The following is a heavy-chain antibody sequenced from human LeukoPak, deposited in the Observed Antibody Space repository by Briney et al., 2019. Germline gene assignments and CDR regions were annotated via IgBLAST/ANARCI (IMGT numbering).Heavy chain of an antibody. Sequence: SETLSLPCTVSGGSISSYYWSWIRPPPGKGLEWIGYIYTSGSTNYNPSLKRRVTISVDTSKNQFSLKLSSVTSADTAVYYCATSYNWNYRHYYYYMDVWGKGTTVTVSS. V-gene: IGHV4-4*09. CDR2: IYTSGST. J-gene: IGHJ6*03. CDR3: ATSYNWNYRHYYYYMDV. CDR1: GGSISSYY. D-gene: IGHD1-7*01.